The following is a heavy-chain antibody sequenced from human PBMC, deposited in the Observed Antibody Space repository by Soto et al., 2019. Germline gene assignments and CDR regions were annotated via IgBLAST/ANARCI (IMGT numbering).Heavy chain of an antibody. CDR3: AHIVVAGLGYYFDY. CDR2: IYWDDDK. Sequence: QITLKESGPTLVKPTQTLTLTCTFSGFSLSSTRMAVGWIRQPPGKALEWLALIYWDDDKRYSPFLKSRLTITKDTSKSQVVLTMSTMDPVGTARYYCAHIVVAGLGYYFDYWGQGTLVTVSS. D-gene: IGHD6-19*01. V-gene: IGHV2-5*02. CDR1: GFSLSSTRMA. J-gene: IGHJ4*02.